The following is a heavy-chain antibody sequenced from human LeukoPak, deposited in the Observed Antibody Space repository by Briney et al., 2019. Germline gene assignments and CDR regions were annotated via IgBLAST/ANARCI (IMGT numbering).Heavy chain of an antibody. CDR3: ARGRVSSSTWYSTCYYYFYMDV. CDR2: VDHTGST. D-gene: IGHD1-1*01. CDR1: DDSITMYY. V-gene: IGHV4-59*01. Sequence: SETLSLTCSVSDDSITMYYWTWIWQPPGKGLEWIGYVDHTGSTNFNPSLNGRVSISRDTTKNLFSLRLRSVTAADTAVYFCARGRVSSSTWYSTCYYYFYMDVWGKGTTVTVSS. J-gene: IGHJ6*03.